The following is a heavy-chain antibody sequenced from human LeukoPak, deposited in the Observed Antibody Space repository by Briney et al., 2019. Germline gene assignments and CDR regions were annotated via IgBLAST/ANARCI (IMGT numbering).Heavy chain of an antibody. CDR3: TRQGRY. CDR2: LYPADSRT. CDR1: GYSFTSYW. Sequence: GESLKISCKGSGYSFTSYWIGWVRQMPGKGLEWMGVLYPADSRTTYSPSFQGQVTITADKSISTAYLQWSSLKASDTAMYYCTRQGRYWGQGTLVTVSS. V-gene: IGHV5-51*01. J-gene: IGHJ4*02.